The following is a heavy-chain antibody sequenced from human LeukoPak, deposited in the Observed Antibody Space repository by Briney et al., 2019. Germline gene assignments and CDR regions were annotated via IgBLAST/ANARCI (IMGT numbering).Heavy chain of an antibody. CDR3: TRQGRY. CDR2: LYPADSRT. CDR1: GYSFTSYW. Sequence: GESLKISCKGSGYSFTSYWIGWVRQMPGKGLEWMGVLYPADSRTTYSPSFQGQVTITADKSISTAYLQWSSLKASDTAMYYCTRQGRYWGQGTLVTVSS. V-gene: IGHV5-51*01. J-gene: IGHJ4*02.